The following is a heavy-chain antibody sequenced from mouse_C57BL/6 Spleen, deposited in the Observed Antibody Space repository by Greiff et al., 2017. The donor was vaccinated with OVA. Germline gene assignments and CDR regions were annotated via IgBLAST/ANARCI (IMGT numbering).Heavy chain of an antibody. V-gene: IGHV1-42*01. CDR3: ARGRKTYCGCHGEFAY. Sequence: VQLQQSGPELVKPGASVKISCKASGYSFTGYYMNWVQQSPEKSLEWIGEINPCTGGTTYNHEFKAKTTLTVDKSSSTAYMQLKSLTSEDSAVYCCARGRKTYCGCHGEFAYWGQGTLVTVSA. D-gene: IGHD1-1*01. CDR1: GYSFTGYY. J-gene: IGHJ3*01. CDR2: INPCTGGT.